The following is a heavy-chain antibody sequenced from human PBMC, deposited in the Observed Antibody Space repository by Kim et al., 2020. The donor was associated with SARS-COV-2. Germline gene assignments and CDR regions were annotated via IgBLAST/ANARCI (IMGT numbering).Heavy chain of an antibody. J-gene: IGHJ4*02. CDR3: ARARITMIVVVTHFDY. V-gene: IGHV4-31*02. D-gene: IGHD3-22*01. Sequence: PAVKSRVTISVDTSKNQFSLKLSSVTAADTAVYYCARARITMIVVVTHFDYWGQGTLVTVSS.